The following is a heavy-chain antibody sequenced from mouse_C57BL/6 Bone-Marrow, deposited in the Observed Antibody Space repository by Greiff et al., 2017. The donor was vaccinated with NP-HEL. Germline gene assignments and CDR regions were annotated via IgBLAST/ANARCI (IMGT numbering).Heavy chain of an antibody. Sequence: VQLKESGPELVKPGASVKIPCKASGYTFTDYNMDWVKQSHGKSLEWIGDINPNNGGTSYNQKFKGKATLTVDKSSSTAYMELRSLTSEDTAVYYCAREGTYWYFDVWGTGTTVTVSS. CDR3: AREGTYWYFDV. CDR1: GYTFTDYN. V-gene: IGHV1-18*01. CDR2: INPNNGGT. J-gene: IGHJ1*03.